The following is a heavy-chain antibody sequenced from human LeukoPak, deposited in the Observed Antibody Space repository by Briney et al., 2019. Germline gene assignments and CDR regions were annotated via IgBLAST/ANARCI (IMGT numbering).Heavy chain of an antibody. Sequence: PSQTLSLTCAVSGGSISSGGYSWSWIRQPPGKGLEWIGYIYHSGSTYYNPSLKSRVTISVDRSKNQFSLKLSSVTAADTAVYYCARGIVAGTYYYYYYMDVWGKGTTVTVSS. CDR3: ARGIVAGTYYYYYYMDV. CDR2: IYHSGST. CDR1: GGSISSGGYS. J-gene: IGHJ6*03. D-gene: IGHD6-19*01. V-gene: IGHV4-30-2*01.